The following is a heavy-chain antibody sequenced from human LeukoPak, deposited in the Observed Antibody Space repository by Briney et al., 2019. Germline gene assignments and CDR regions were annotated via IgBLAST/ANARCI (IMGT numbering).Heavy chain of an antibody. D-gene: IGHD3-9*01. J-gene: IGHJ6*02. Sequence: GESLKISCEGSGYTFSNYWIGWVRQMPGKGLEWMGIIYPVDSDTRYNPSFQGQVTISADKSISTAHLQWSSLKASDTAMYYCARQGQHYDILTGFSPYGMDVWGQGTTVTVSS. CDR2: IYPVDSDT. V-gene: IGHV5-51*01. CDR1: GYTFSNYW. CDR3: ARQGQHYDILTGFSPYGMDV.